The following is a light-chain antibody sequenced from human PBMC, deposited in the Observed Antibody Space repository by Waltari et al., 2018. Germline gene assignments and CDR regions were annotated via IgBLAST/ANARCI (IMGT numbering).Light chain of an antibody. CDR2: SNN. Sequence: SVGTQQHSASGTPGQRDTLSCSGSSSNIGGDIVNWYQQFPGTAPNLLIYSNNQRPSGVPGRFSGSRSGTSASLVISGLQSEDEADYYCATWDASLDTWVFGGGTKVTVL. CDR1: SSNIGGDI. CDR3: ATWDASLDTWV. J-gene: IGLJ3*02. V-gene: IGLV1-44*01.